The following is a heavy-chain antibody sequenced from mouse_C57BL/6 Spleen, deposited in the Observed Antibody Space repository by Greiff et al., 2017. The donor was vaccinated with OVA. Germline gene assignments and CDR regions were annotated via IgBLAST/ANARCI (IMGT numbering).Heavy chain of an antibody. CDR2: IDPANGNT. CDR3: ARTGGYHYWYFDV. Sequence: EVQLQQSVAELVRPGASVKLSCTASGFNIKNTYMHWVKQRPEQGLEWIGRIDPANGNTKYAPKFQGKATITADTSSNTSYLLLSSLTSEDTAIYYGARTGGYHYWYFDVWGTGTTVTVSS. V-gene: IGHV14-3*01. CDR1: GFNIKNTY. J-gene: IGHJ1*03. D-gene: IGHD2-2*01.